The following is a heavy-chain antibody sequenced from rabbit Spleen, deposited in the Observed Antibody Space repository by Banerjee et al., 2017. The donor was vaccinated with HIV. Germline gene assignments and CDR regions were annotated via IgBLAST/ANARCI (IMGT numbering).Heavy chain of an antibody. V-gene: IGHV1S40*01. Sequence: QSLEESGGDLVKPGASLTLTCKASGLDFSSSYWICWVRQAPGKGLEWIACIYGSSGNTYYANWAKGRFTISKTSSTTVTLQMTSLTAADTATYFCARGASGSGYYSLWGQGTLVTVS. CDR2: IYGSSGNT. J-gene: IGHJ3*01. CDR3: ARGASGSGYYSL. D-gene: IGHD1-1*01. CDR1: GLDFSSSYW.